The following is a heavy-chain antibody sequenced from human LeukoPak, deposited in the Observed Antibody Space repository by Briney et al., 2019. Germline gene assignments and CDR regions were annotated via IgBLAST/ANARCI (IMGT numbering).Heavy chain of an antibody. CDR3: AKGHSSGWYDRDYFDY. D-gene: IGHD6-19*01. V-gene: IGHV3-21*04. CDR1: GFTFSSYS. Sequence: GGSLRLSCAASGFTFSSYSMNWVRQAPGKGLEWVSSISSSSSYIYYADSVKGRFTISRDNAKNSLYLQMNSLRAEDTALYYCAKGHSSGWYDRDYFDYWGQGTLVTVSS. J-gene: IGHJ4*02. CDR2: ISSSSSYI.